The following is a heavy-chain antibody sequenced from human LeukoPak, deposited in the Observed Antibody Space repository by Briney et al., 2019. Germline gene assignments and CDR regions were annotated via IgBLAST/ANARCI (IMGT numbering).Heavy chain of an antibody. CDR1: GFTFSIYA. Sequence: GGSLRLSCAASGFTFSIYAMAWVRQAPGKGLEWVSEIGGRGDDTHYADSVKGRFTISRDNPENMLFLQMNSLRVEDTAIYHCAKRGGTAALGRVWFDPWGQGTLVTVSS. V-gene: IGHV3-23*01. J-gene: IGHJ5*02. CDR2: IGGRGDDT. CDR3: AKRGGTAALGRVWFDP. D-gene: IGHD6-13*01.